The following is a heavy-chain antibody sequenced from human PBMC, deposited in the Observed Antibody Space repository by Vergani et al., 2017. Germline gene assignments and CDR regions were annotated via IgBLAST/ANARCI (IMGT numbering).Heavy chain of an antibody. D-gene: IGHD6-19*01. CDR1: GFSLSNARMG. CDR3: AHGEWLENYFDY. V-gene: IGHV2-26*01. Sequence: QVTLKESGPVLVKPTETLTLTCTVSGFSLSNARMGVSWIRQPPGKALEWLAHIFSNDEKSYSTSLKSRLTISKDTSKSQVVLTMTNMDPVDTATYYCAHGEWLENYFDYWGQGTLVTVSS. J-gene: IGHJ4*02. CDR2: IFSNDEK.